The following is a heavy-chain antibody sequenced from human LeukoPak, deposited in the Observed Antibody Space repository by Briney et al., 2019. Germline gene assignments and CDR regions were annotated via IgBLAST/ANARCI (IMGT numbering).Heavy chain of an antibody. V-gene: IGHV3-9*01. CDR1: GFTFDDYA. CDR2: INWNSNNI. J-gene: IGHJ4*02. CDR3: AKASSGYYSAILD. Sequence: QTGGSLRLSCAASGFTFDDYAMHWVRQAPGKGLEWVSGINWNSNNIDYADSVKGRFTISRDNAKNSLYLQMNSLRAEDTALYYCAKASSGYYSAILDWGQGTLVTVSS. D-gene: IGHD3-22*01.